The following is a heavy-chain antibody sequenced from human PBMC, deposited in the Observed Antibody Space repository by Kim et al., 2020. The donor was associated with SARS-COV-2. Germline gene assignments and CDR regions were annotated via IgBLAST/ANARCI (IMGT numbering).Heavy chain of an antibody. CDR3: TTDEWETQDFDY. J-gene: IGHJ4*02. Sequence: GGSLRLSCAASGFTFSNAWMSWVRQAPGKGLEWVGRIKSKTDGGTTDYAAPVKGRFTISRDDSKNTLYLQMNSLKTEDTAVYYCTTDEWETQDFDYWGQGTLVTVSS. CDR2: IKSKTDGGTT. CDR1: GFTFSNAW. D-gene: IGHD1-26*01. V-gene: IGHV3-15*01.